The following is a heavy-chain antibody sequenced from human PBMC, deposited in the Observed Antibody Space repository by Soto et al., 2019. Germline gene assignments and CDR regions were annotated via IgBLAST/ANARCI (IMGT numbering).Heavy chain of an antibody. J-gene: IGHJ6*03. CDR2: ISSSSSYI. D-gene: IGHD6-13*01. Sequence: EVQLVESGGGLVKPGGSLRLSCAASGFTFSSYSMNWVRQAPGKGLEWVSSISSSSSYIYYADSVKGRFTISRDNAKNSLYLQMNSLGAEDTAVYYCARVRHSSSWYELAQYYYYYYMDVWGKGTTVTVSS. CDR1: GFTFSSYS. V-gene: IGHV3-21*01. CDR3: ARVRHSSSWYELAQYYYYYYMDV.